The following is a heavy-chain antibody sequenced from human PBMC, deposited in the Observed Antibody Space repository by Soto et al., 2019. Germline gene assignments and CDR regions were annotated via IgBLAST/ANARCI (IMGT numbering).Heavy chain of an antibody. J-gene: IGHJ6*02. V-gene: IGHV4-59*12. CDR3: ARAIGYCSSTSCYANLYYYYYGMDV. CDR1: GVSINSYY. CDR2: ISYGGSP. D-gene: IGHD2-2*01. Sequence: PSETLSLTCTVSGVSINSYYWNWIRQPPGKGLEWFGYISYGGSPNYNPSLKSRVTISVDTSKNQFSLKLSSVTAADTAVYYCARAIGYCSSTSCYANLYYYYYGMDVWGQGTTVTVSS.